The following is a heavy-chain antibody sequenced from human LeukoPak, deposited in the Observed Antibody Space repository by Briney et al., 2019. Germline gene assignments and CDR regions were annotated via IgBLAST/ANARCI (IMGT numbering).Heavy chain of an antibody. V-gene: IGHV3-73*01. D-gene: IGHD3-22*01. CDR2: IRSKANSYAT. CDR3: ARLSYYDSSGGSLDY. CDR1: GFTFSGSA. J-gene: IGHJ4*02. Sequence: GGSLRLSCAASGFTFSGSAMHWVRQASGKGLEWVGRIRSKANSYATAYAASVKGRFTISRDDSKNTAYLQMNSLKTEDTAVYYCARLSYYDSSGGSLDYWGQGTLVTVSS.